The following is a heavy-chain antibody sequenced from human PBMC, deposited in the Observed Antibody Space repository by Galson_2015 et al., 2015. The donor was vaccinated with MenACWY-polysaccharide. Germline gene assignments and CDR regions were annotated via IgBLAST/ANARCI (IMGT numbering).Heavy chain of an antibody. Sequence: SVKVSCKASGYTFTSYAMHWVRQAPGQRLEWMGWINAGNGNTKYSQKFQGRVTITRDTSVSTAYMELSSLRSEDTAVYYCARDRNPLGLFDYPGQGTLVTVSS. CDR3: ARDRNPLGLFDY. V-gene: IGHV1-3*01. CDR1: GYTFTSYA. CDR2: INAGNGNT. J-gene: IGHJ4*02.